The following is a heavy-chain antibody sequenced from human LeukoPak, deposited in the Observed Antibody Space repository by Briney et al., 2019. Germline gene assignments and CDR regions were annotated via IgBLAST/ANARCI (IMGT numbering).Heavy chain of an antibody. CDR1: GFTFNTYW. CDR2: IDSDGSST. J-gene: IGHJ4*02. Sequence: GGSLRLSCAASGFTFNTYWMHWVRQAPGKGLVWVSRIDSDGSSTSYADSVKGRFTISRDDAKNTLYLQMNSLRAEDTAVCYCTRDYDILWGQGTLVTVSS. V-gene: IGHV3-74*01. D-gene: IGHD3-9*01. CDR3: TRDYDIL.